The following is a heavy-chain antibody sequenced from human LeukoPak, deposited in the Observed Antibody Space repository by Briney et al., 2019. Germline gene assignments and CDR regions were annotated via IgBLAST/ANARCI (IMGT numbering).Heavy chain of an antibody. V-gene: IGHV1-2*02. CDR2: INPNSGGT. CDR3: ARDQIGYSYGSGMDV. D-gene: IGHD5-18*01. CDR1: GYTFTGYY. J-gene: IGHJ6*02. Sequence: ASVKVSCKASGYTFTGYYMHWVRQAPGQGLEWMGWINPNSGGTNYAQKFQGRVTMTRDTSISTAYMELSRLRSDDTAVYYCARDQIGYSYGSGMDVWGQGTTVTVSS.